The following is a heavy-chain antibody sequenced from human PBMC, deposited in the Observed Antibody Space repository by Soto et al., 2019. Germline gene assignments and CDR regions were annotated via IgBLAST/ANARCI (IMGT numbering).Heavy chain of an antibody. D-gene: IGHD1-26*01. CDR3: SRDGMGAIDY. CDR1: GGSVSSGSYY. V-gene: IGHV4-61*01. CDR2: IYYSGST. J-gene: IGHJ4*02. Sequence: QVQLQESGPGLVKPSETLSLTCTVSGGSVSSGSYYWSWIRQPPGKGLEWIGYIYYSGSTNYNPSLKSRVTISVDTSKNQFSLKLSSVTAADTAVYYCSRDGMGAIDYWGQGTLVTVSS.